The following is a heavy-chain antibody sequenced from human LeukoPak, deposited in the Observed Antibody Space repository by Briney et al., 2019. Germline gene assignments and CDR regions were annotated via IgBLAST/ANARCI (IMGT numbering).Heavy chain of an antibody. V-gene: IGHV3-72*01. CDR2: IRNKANSYTT. CDR1: RFTFSDHY. J-gene: IGHJ4*02. Sequence: GGSLRLSCAASRFTFSDHYMDWVRHAPGKGLEWVGRIRNKANSYTTEYAASVKGRFTISRDDSKNSLYLQMNSLKTEDTAVYYCVRAGLRTTAYYFDYWGQGTLVTVSS. D-gene: IGHD1-7*01. CDR3: VRAGLRTTAYYFDY.